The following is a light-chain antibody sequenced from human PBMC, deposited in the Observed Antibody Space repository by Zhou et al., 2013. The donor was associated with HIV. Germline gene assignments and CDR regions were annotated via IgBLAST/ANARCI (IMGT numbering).Light chain of an antibody. J-gene: IGKJ4*01. V-gene: IGKV1-33*01. Sequence: DIQLTQSPSSLSASGGDRVTITCQASQDIGNHLNWYQQKPGKAPKVLIYDGSNLEAGVPSRFSGSGSGTDFTFTINSLQPEDIATYYCQQYDNVPLTFGGGTKVEIK. CDR1: QDIGNH. CDR2: DGS. CDR3: QQYDNVPLT.